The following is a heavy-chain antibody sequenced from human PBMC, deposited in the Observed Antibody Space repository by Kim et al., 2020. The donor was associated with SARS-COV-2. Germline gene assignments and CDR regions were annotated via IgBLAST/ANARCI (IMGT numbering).Heavy chain of an antibody. CDR2: IDPSDSYT. CDR3: ARHPYYYDSSGYPKGAFDI. D-gene: IGHD3-22*01. CDR1: GYSFTSYW. V-gene: IGHV5-10-1*01. Sequence: GESLKISCKGSGYSFTSYWISWVRQMPGKGLEWMGRIDPSDSYTNYSPSFQGHVTISADKSISTAYLQWSSLKASDTAMYYCARHPYYYDSSGYPKGAFDIWGQGTMVTVSS. J-gene: IGHJ3*02.